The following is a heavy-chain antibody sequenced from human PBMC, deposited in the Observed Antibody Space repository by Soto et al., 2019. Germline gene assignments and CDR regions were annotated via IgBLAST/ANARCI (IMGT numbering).Heavy chain of an antibody. J-gene: IGHJ4*02. Sequence: SETLSLTCTVSGGSISSYYWSWIRQPPGKGLEWIGYIYYSGSTNYNPSLKSRVTISVDTSKNQFSLKLSSVTAADTAVYYCARSPAAYYVYVDYWGQGTLVTVSS. D-gene: IGHD1-26*01. V-gene: IGHV4-59*01. CDR1: GGSISSYY. CDR2: IYYSGST. CDR3: ARSPAAYYVYVDY.